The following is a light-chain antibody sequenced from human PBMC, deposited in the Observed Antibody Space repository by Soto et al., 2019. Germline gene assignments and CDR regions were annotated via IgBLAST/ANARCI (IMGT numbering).Light chain of an antibody. CDR3: QNYSSVPV. CDR1: QDIRNF. CDR2: AAS. J-gene: IGKJ3*01. Sequence: DIQMTQSPTSLSASVGDRVTITCRASQDIRNFVAWYQQKPRKAPKLLIYAASTLQSGVPSRFSGSCSGTDCTLTIISLQPEDVATYSCQNYSSVPVFGPGTKVEIK. V-gene: IGKV1-27*01.